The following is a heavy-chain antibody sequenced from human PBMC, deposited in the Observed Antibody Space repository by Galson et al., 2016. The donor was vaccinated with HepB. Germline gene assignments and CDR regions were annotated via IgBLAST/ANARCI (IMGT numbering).Heavy chain of an antibody. CDR3: ARGTTQQWPGRTFFDI. J-gene: IGHJ3*02. D-gene: IGHD6-19*01. V-gene: IGHV4-31*03. Sequence: TLSLTCTVSGGSITTGGHYWSLLRQHPGRGLEFIGYILYTGSVQSNPSLKSRVSISVDTPKNQFSLNLTSVNAADTAVYFCARGTTQQWPGRTFFDIWGRGTMIAVSS. CDR2: ILYTGSV. CDR1: GGSITTGGHY.